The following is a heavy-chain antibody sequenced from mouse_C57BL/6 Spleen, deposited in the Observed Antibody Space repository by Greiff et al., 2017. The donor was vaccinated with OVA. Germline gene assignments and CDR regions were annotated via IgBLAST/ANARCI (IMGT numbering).Heavy chain of an antibody. D-gene: IGHD2-5*01. Sequence: EVKLMESGGGLVKPGGSLKLSCAASGFTFSSYAMSWVRQTPEKRLEWVATISAGGSYTYYPDNVKGRFTISRDNAKNTRYLQMSHLKSEDTAMYYGARGNYSNYGAMDDWGQGTSVTVSS. CDR3: ARGNYSNYGAMDD. CDR1: GFTFSSYA. V-gene: IGHV5-4*03. CDR2: ISAGGSYT. J-gene: IGHJ4*01.